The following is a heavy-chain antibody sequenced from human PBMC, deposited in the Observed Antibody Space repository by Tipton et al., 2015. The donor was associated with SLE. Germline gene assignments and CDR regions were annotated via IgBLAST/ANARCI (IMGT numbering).Heavy chain of an antibody. V-gene: IGHV4-38-2*02. CDR1: DYSVSSSYF. CDR2: IYYSGST. CDR3: ARVPMVSTGGAFDI. D-gene: IGHD1-14*01. J-gene: IGHJ3*02. Sequence: TLSLTCIVSDYSVSSSYFWGWIRQPPGKGLEWIGNIYYSGSTYYNPSLKSRVTISADTSQNQFSLKVRSVTAADTAVYYCARVPMVSTGGAFDIWGQGTAVTVSS.